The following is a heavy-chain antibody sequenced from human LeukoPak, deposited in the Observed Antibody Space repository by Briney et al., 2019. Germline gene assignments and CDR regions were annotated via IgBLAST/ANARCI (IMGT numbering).Heavy chain of an antibody. J-gene: IGHJ5*02. V-gene: IGHV1-24*01. Sequence: ASVKVSCKVSGYTLTELSMHWVRQAPGKGLEWMGGFDSEDGETIYAQKFQGRVTMTEDTSIDIAYMELSSLRSEDTAVYYCATERRFGEFHFDPWGQGTLVTVSS. CDR2: FDSEDGET. CDR3: ATERRFGEFHFDP. D-gene: IGHD3-10*01. CDR1: GYTLTELS.